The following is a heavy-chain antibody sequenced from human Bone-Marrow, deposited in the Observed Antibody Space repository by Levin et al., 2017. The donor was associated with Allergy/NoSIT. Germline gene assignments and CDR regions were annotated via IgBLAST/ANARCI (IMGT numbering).Heavy chain of an antibody. J-gene: IGHJ5*02. CDR3: VRDKWGIDT. Sequence: LSLTCAASGFNLRTSWMHWVRRAPGKGLVWVARINGDEITTSYADSVKGRFTVSRDNARSTLSLQMNSLRSEDTGVYYCVRDKWGIDTWGQGTLVTVSS. CDR1: GFNLRTSW. D-gene: IGHD2-8*01. CDR2: INGDEITT. V-gene: IGHV3-74*01.